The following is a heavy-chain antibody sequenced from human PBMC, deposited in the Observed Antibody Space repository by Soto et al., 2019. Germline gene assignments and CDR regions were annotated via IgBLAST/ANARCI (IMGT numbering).Heavy chain of an antibody. Sequence: SETLSLTCTVSGGSISSGDYYWSWIRQPPGKGLEWIGYIYYSGSTYYNPSLKSRVTISVDTSKNQFSLKLSSVTAADTAVYYCARERDLGYCSGGSCYWPDYWGQGTLVTVSS. J-gene: IGHJ4*02. D-gene: IGHD2-15*01. CDR1: GGSISSGDYY. V-gene: IGHV4-30-4*01. CDR2: IYYSGST. CDR3: ARERDLGYCSGGSCYWPDY.